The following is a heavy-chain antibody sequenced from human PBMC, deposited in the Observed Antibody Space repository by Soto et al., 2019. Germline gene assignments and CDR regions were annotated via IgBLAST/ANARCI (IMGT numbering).Heavy chain of an antibody. V-gene: IGHV3-23*01. CDR3: AKSQDEMATNSMVDL. Sequence: EVQLLESGGGVVQPGGSLRLSCAASGFSFSGYVISWVRQAPGKGLEWVSVIGFSGGSRFYAGSVKGRFTISRDISSNTVYLQMNSLRAEDTAVYYCAKSQDEMATNSMVDLWGQGTLVTVSS. CDR1: GFSFSGYV. CDR2: IGFSGGSR. D-gene: IGHD5-12*01. J-gene: IGHJ5*02.